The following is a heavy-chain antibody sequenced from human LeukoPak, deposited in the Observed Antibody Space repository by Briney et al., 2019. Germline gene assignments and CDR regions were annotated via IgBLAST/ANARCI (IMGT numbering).Heavy chain of an antibody. CDR3: ARSGSSWLGGDWFDP. CDR1: GYTFTSYG. J-gene: IGHJ5*02. Sequence: GASVXVSCKASGYTFTSYGISWVRQAPGQGLEWMGWISAYNGNTNYAQKLQGRVTMTTDTSTSTAYMELRSLRSDDTAVYYCARSGSSWLGGDWFDPWGQGTLVTVSS. V-gene: IGHV1-18*01. CDR2: ISAYNGNT. D-gene: IGHD6-13*01.